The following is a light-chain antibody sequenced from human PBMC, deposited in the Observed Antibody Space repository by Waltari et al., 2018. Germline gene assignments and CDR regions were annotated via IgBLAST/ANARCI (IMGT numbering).Light chain of an antibody. J-gene: IGLJ2*01. CDR2: EVT. V-gene: IGLV2-23*02. CDR3: CSYAGSSTWV. CDR1: SSDVGSYNL. Sequence: QPALTQPASVSGSPGQSISISCNGTSSDVGSYNLVSWYQPYPGKAPKLMIFEVTKRPSGLSSRFSGSKSGYTASLTISGLQAEDEADYYCCSYAGSSTWVFGGGTKVTVL.